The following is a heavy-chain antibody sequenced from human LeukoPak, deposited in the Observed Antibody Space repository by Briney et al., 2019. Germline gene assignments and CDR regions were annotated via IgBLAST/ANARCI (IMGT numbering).Heavy chain of an antibody. D-gene: IGHD5-18*01. CDR1: GFTVSSNY. V-gene: IGHV3-66*01. CDR2: IYSGGST. CDR3: ARDPEGYSYGYYYYYGMDV. J-gene: IGHJ6*02. Sequence: GGSLRLSCAASGFTVSSNYMSWVRQAPGKGLEWVSVIYSGGSTYCADSVKGRFTISRDNSKNTLYLQMNSLRAEDTAVYYCARDPEGYSYGYYYYYGMDVWGQGTTVTVSS.